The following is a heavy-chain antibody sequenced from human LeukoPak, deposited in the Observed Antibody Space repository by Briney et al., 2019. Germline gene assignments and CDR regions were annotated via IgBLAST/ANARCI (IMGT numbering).Heavy chain of an antibody. Sequence: SETLSLTCTVSGGSMTTYYWTWIRQPPGKGPEWIGYIYYSGSTTYNSSLNSRVSRSVDKSTIQFSMKLSSVTAADTAVYYSARDGVGATGLDYWGQGTLVTVSS. CDR1: GGSMTTYY. CDR3: ARDGVGATGLDY. D-gene: IGHD1-26*01. CDR2: IYYSGST. V-gene: IGHV4-59*12. J-gene: IGHJ4*02.